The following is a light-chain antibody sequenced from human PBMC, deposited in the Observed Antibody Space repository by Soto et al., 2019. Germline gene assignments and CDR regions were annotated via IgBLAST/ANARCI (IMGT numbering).Light chain of an antibody. V-gene: IGKV1-13*02. J-gene: IGKJ5*01. CDR3: QQLLSYPIT. CDR1: QDIRGA. CDR2: DAS. Sequence: IQLTQSPASLSASVGDKVTITCRASQDIRGALAWYQQSPGEAPRLLIYDASTLESGVPSRFSGSSSGTHFTLTISGLQPEDFATYYCQQLLSYPITFGQGTRLE.